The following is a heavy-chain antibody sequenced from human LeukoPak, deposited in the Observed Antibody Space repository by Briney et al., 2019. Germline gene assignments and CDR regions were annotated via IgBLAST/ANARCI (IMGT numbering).Heavy chain of an antibody. V-gene: IGHV4-4*07. CDR3: ARDPVGATFNWFDP. CDR1: GGSICGFY. J-gene: IGHJ5*02. CDR2: IYDSGTA. Sequence: SETLSLTCNVSGGSICGFYWSWIRQPAGKGLEWIGRIYDSGTANYNPSLRSRVTMSVDTSENQVFLSLSSVTAADTAVYFCARDPVGATFNWFDPWGQGTLVTVSS. D-gene: IGHD1-26*01.